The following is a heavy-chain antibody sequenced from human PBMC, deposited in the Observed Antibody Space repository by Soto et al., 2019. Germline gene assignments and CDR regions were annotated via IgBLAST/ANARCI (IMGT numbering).Heavy chain of an antibody. Sequence: SSETLSLTCTVSGGSISSSSYYWGWIRPPPGKGLEWIGSIYYIGSTYYNPSPKSRVTISVDTSKNQFSLKLSSVTAADTAVYYCARNRYYYYYYMDVRGKGTTVTVSS. CDR1: GGSISSSSYY. CDR2: IYYIGST. J-gene: IGHJ6*03. CDR3: ARNRYYYYYYMDV. V-gene: IGHV4-39*01.